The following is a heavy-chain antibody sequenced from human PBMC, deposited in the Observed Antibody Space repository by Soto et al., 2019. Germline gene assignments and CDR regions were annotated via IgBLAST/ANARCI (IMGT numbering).Heavy chain of an antibody. D-gene: IGHD6-13*01. J-gene: IGHJ4*02. CDR2: IYYSGST. Sequence: SETLSLTCTVSGGSISSYYWSWIRQPPGKGLEWIGYIYYSGSTNYNPSLKSRVTISVDTSKNQFSLKLSSVTAADTAVYYCARVWGSSSWSPFDYWGQGTLVTVSS. V-gene: IGHV4-59*01. CDR3: ARVWGSSSWSPFDY. CDR1: GGSISSYY.